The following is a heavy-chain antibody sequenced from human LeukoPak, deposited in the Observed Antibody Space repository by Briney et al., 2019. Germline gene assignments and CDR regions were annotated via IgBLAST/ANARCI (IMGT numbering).Heavy chain of an antibody. CDR3: AELGITMIGGV. Sequence: GGSLRLSCAASGFTFSSYSMDWVRQAPGKGLEWVSYISSSGSTIYYADSVKGRFTISRDNAKNSLYLQMNSLRAEDTAVYYCAELGITMIGGVWGKGTTVTISS. V-gene: IGHV3-48*04. J-gene: IGHJ6*04. CDR1: GFTFSSYS. CDR2: ISSSGSTI. D-gene: IGHD3-10*02.